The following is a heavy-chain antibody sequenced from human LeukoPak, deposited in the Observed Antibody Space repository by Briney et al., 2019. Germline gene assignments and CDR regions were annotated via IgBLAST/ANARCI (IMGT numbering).Heavy chain of an antibody. Sequence: ASVKVSCKVSRYTLSELSMHWVRHAPGKGLEWMGGFDPQDGETIYAQKFQGRVTMTEDTSTDTAYMELSSLRSEDTAVYYCATDRISWLLPTAEPSPFDIWGQGTMVTVSS. CDR3: ATDRISWLLPTAEPSPFDI. CDR2: FDPQDGET. CDR1: RYTLSELS. J-gene: IGHJ3*02. D-gene: IGHD3-22*01. V-gene: IGHV1-24*01.